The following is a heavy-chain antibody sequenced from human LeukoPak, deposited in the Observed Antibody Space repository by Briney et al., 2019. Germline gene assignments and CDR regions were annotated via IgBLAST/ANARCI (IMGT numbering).Heavy chain of an antibody. Sequence: PGGSLRLSCAASGFTLSTSWMHWVRQAPGKGLVWVSRINGDGSDTNYADFVKGRFTISRDSAKNTLYLQMNSLRAEDTAMYYCVRDGEYSLGIDFDYWGQGTLVTVSP. J-gene: IGHJ4*02. CDR1: GFTLSTSW. V-gene: IGHV3-74*01. CDR3: VRDGEYSLGIDFDY. CDR2: INGDGSDT. D-gene: IGHD5-12*01.